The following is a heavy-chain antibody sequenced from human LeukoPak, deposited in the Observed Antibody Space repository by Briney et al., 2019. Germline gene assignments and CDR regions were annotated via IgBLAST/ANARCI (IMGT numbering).Heavy chain of an antibody. V-gene: IGHV1-46*01. CDR2: INPRGDAT. CDR3: ARTAARRFDY. J-gene: IGHJ4*02. D-gene: IGHD6-6*01. Sequence: ASVKASCKASGNTFIGYWIHWVRQAPGQGLEWMGAINPRGDATIGAQKFQGRVTTTRDTSTSTVYIELSSLRSEDTAVYYCARTAARRFDYWGQGTLVTVSS. CDR1: GNTFIGYW.